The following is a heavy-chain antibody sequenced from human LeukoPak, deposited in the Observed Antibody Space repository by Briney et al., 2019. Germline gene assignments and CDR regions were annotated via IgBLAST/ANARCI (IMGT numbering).Heavy chain of an antibody. CDR3: ARVYPYYDFWSGWFDP. CDR2: IYYSGST. J-gene: IGHJ5*02. D-gene: IGHD3-3*01. CDR1: GGSISSYY. V-gene: IGHV4-59*01. Sequence: SETLSLTCTVSGGSISSYYWSWIRQPPGKGLEWIGYIYYSGSTNYSPSLKSRVTISIDTSKNQFSLKLSSVTAADTAVYYCARVYPYYDFWSGWFDPWGQGTLVTVSS.